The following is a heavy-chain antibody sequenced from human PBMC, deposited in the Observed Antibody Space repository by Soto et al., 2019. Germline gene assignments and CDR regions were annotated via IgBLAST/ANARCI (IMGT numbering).Heavy chain of an antibody. CDR1: GYTFTSYY. CDR2: INPSGGST. Sequence: ASVKVSCKASGYTFTSYYMHWVRQAPGQGLEWMGIINPSGGSTSYAQKFQGRVTMTRDTSTSTVYMELSSLRSEDTAVYYCARGLVLPAVHYYGMDVWGQGTTVTVSS. D-gene: IGHD2-2*01. V-gene: IGHV1-46*01. CDR3: ARGLVLPAVHYYGMDV. J-gene: IGHJ6*02.